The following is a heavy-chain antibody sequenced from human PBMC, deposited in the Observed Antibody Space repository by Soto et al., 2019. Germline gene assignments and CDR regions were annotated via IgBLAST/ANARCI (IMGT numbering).Heavy chain of an antibody. CDR2: ISYTGTT. J-gene: IGHJ5*02. CDR1: GGSISNYY. V-gene: IGHV4-59*12. CDR3: ARGEAAAATYSWFGP. Sequence: SETLSLTCAVSGGSISNYYWSWIRQPLGKGLEWIGYISYTGTTYYNPSLKSRVTISLDKSKNQFSLKLSSVTAADTAVYYCARGEAAAATYSWFGPWGQGILVTVSS. D-gene: IGHD6-25*01.